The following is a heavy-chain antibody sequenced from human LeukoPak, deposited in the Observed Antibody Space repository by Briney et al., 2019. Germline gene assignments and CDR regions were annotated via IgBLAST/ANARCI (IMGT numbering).Heavy chain of an antibody. CDR2: IYYSGST. D-gene: IGHD5-24*01. J-gene: IGHJ3*02. CDR3: ARHTRWLLLAFDI. V-gene: IGHV4-39*01. CDR1: GGSISSSGYY. Sequence: KSSETLSLTCTVSGGSISSSGYYWGWIRQPPGKGLEWIGSIYYSGSTYYNPSLKSRVTISVDTSKNQFSLKLSSVTAADTAVYYCARHTRWLLLAFDIWGQGTMVTVSS.